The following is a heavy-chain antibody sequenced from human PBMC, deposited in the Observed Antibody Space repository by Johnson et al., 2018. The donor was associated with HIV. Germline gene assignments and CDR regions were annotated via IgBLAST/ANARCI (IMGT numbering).Heavy chain of an antibody. CDR1: GFTFGDSA. J-gene: IGHJ3*02. CDR3: ARTSESGTYQDAFDI. Sequence: QVQLVESGGGVVQSGRSLRLSCAASGFTFGDSAIHWVRQAPGKGLEWVAVLSYDGSNTYYADSVKGRFTISRDNSKNTLYLQMNSLRAEDTAVFYCARTSESGTYQDAFDIWGQGTMVSVSS. V-gene: IGHV3-30*04. D-gene: IGHD3-3*01. CDR2: LSYDGSNT.